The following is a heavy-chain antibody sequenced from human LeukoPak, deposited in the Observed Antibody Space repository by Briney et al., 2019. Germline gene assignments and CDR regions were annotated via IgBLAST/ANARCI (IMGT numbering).Heavy chain of an antibody. CDR1: GYSFTNYL. CDR3: ARLTSSWSFDY. CDR2: ISPDGSDT. V-gene: IGHV5-51*01. Sequence: GESLKISCKGSGYSFTNYLIGWVRQMPGKGLEWMGIISPDGSDTRYSPSFQGQVTISADKSISTAYLQWSSLKASDTAMYYCARLTSSWSFDYWGQGTLVTVSS. D-gene: IGHD2-2*01. J-gene: IGHJ4*02.